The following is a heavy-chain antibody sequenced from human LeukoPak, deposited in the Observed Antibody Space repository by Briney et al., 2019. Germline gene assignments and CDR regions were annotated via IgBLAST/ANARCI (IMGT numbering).Heavy chain of an antibody. CDR2: MNPNSGNT. Sequence: ASVKVSCKASGYTFTSYDINWVRQATGQGLEWMGWMNPNSGNTGYAQKFQGRVTITRNTSISTAYMELSRLRSDDTAVYYCARERVVTMIVVVKNDAFDIWGQGTMVTVSS. CDR3: ARERVVTMIVVVKNDAFDI. J-gene: IGHJ3*02. V-gene: IGHV1-8*03. D-gene: IGHD3-22*01. CDR1: GYTFTSYD.